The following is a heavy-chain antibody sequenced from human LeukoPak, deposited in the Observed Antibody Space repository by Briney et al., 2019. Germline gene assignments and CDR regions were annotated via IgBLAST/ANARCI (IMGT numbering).Heavy chain of an antibody. J-gene: IGHJ4*02. Sequence: GGSLRLSCAASGFTFSSYWMHWVRQAPGKGLVWVSRINSDGRSTTYADSVKGRFTISRDNAKNTLYLQMNSLRVEDTAVYYCARAGIDYGDYWTRFDYWGQGTLVTVSS. CDR2: INSDGRST. CDR3: ARAGIDYGDYWTRFDY. V-gene: IGHV3-74*01. D-gene: IGHD4-17*01. CDR1: GFTFSSYW.